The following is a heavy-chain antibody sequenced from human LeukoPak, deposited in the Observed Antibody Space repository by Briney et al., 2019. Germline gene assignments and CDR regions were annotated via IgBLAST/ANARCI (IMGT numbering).Heavy chain of an antibody. CDR3: ARVVLYCSGGSCYLFDY. Sequence: ASVKVSCKASGYTFTSYGISWVRQAPGQGLEWMGWISAYNGNTNYAQKLQGRVTMTTDTSTSTAYMELRSLRSDDTGVYYCARVVLYCSGGSCYLFDYWGQGTLVTVSS. J-gene: IGHJ4*02. CDR2: ISAYNGNT. V-gene: IGHV1-18*01. CDR1: GYTFTSYG. D-gene: IGHD2-15*01.